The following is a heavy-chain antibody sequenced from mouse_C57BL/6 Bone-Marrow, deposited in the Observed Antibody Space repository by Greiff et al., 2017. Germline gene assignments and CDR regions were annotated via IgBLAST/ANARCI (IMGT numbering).Heavy chain of an antibody. Sequence: QVQLKQSGAELVRPGASVKLSCKASGYTFTDYYINWVKQRPGQGLEWIARIYPGSGNTYYNEKFKGKATLTAEKSSSTAYMQLSSLTSEDSAVXSCASWDYYCGSSYHWYCDVWGTGTTVTVSS. D-gene: IGHD1-1*01. V-gene: IGHV1-76*01. CDR3: ASWDYYCGSSYHWYCDV. CDR2: IYPGSGNT. CDR1: GYTFTDYY. J-gene: IGHJ1*03.